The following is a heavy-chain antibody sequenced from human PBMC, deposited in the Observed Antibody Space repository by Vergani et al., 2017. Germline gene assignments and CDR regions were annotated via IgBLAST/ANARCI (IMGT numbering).Heavy chain of an antibody. J-gene: IGHJ4*02. V-gene: IGHV1-69*09. CDR3: ASFRSGYYDSSGYYYLRY. Sequence: QVQLVESGGGVVQPGRSLRLSCAASGFTLSSYTISWVRQAPGQGLEWMGRIIPILGIANYAQKFQGRVTITADKSTSTAYMELSSLRSEDTAVYYCASFRSGYYDSSGYYYLRYWGQGTLVTVSS. CDR2: IIPILGIA. CDR1: GFTLSSYT. D-gene: IGHD3-22*01.